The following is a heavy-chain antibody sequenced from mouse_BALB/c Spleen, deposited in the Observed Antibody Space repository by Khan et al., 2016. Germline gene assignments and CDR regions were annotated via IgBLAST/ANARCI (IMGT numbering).Heavy chain of an antibody. Sequence: QVQLKQSGAELVKPGASVKLSCKASGYTFTSYHMYWLKQRPGQGLEWIGEINPNNGGTNVNEKFRTKATLTVDKSSSTAYMQLSSLTSEDSAVLCCTRGRLRDFDYWGQGTTLTVSS. J-gene: IGHJ2*01. D-gene: IGHD3-3*01. V-gene: IGHV1S81*02. CDR1: GYTFTSYH. CDR2: INPNNGGT. CDR3: TRGRLRDFDY.